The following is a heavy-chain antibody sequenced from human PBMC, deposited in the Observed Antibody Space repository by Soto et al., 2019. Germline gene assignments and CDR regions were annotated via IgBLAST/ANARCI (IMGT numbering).Heavy chain of an antibody. Sequence: SETLSHTCIVSGGAISVSYCIWIRQSPGKGLEWLGYVYYTGSTNYSPSLRSRVSISVDTSKNEFSLRLSSVTAADTAVYFCSLCVAVPGAQIDSRAQRAQVPVSS. V-gene: IGHV4-59*01. CDR2: VYYTGST. CDR3: SLCVAVPGAQIDS. CDR1: GGAISVSY. J-gene: IGHJ4*02. D-gene: IGHD6-19*01.